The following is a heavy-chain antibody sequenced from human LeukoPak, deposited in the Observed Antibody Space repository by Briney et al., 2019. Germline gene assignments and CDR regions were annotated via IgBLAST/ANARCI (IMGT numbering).Heavy chain of an antibody. CDR1: GGSISSSY. V-gene: IGHV4-59*08. Sequence: SETLSLTCTVSGGSISSSYWSWIRQPPGKGVEWIGYIHYSEGTRYNPSLKSRVTISVDTTKNQFSLKLSSVTAADTAVYYCARQYYYYSIDSWGQGTLVTVSS. J-gene: IGHJ4*02. CDR3: ARQYYYYSIDS. D-gene: IGHD3-22*01. CDR2: IHYSEGT.